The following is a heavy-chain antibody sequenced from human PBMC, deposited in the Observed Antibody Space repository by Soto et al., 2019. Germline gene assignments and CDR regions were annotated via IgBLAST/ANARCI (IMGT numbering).Heavy chain of an antibody. CDR2: INHSGST. J-gene: IGHJ4*02. CDR1: GGSFSGYY. V-gene: IGHV4-34*01. D-gene: IGHD1-20*01. CDR3: ARETPGPYTEYYFDY. Sequence: PSETLSLTCAVYGGSFSGYYWSWIRQPPGKGLEWIGEINHSGSTNYNPSLKSRVTISVDTSKNQFSLKLSSVTAADTAVYYCARETPGPYTEYYFDYWGQGTLVTVSS.